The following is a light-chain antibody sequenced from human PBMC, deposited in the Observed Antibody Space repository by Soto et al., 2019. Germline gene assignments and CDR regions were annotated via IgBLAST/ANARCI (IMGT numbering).Light chain of an antibody. J-gene: IGLJ7*01. Sequence: QSVLTQPPSVSGAPRQRVTMSCSGSTPNVGNNAVSWYQQLPGKAPKLLINHDDQLPSAVSDRFSGSKSGTSASLAISGLRSDDEADYYCATWDDSLNAAVFGGGTQLTVL. CDR1: TPNVGNNA. CDR3: ATWDDSLNAAV. V-gene: IGLV1-36*01. CDR2: HDD.